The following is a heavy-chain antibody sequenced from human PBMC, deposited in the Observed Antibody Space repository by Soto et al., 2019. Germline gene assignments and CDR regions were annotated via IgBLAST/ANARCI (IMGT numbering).Heavy chain of an antibody. CDR2: ISGYNSNT. CDR1: GYSFSNYG. J-gene: IGHJ4*02. V-gene: IGHV1-18*01. D-gene: IGHD1-26*01. Sequence: ASVKLSCKACGYSFSNYGITWVRQAPGQGLEWMGWISGYNSNTNYAQKFEGRVRMTKDTTRSTAYLEVRSLRFDDTAVYYCGRERQWEPVPYWGQGTPVTVSS. CDR3: GRERQWEPVPY.